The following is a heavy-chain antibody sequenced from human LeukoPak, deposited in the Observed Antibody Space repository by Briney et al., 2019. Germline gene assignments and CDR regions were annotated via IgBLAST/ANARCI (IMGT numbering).Heavy chain of an antibody. CDR3: ARDGSGFYLYYYMDV. V-gene: IGHV3-21*01. D-gene: IGHD6-25*01. CDR2: ISTVSTYK. Sequence: DPGGSLRLSCAASGFTFTDYSMTWVGQAPGKGLEWVSSISTVSTYKFYSDSVKGRFTISRDNAKNILYLQMSSLSAEDTAVYYCARDGSGFYLYYYMDVWGRGTPVTVSS. J-gene: IGHJ6*03. CDR1: GFTFTDYS.